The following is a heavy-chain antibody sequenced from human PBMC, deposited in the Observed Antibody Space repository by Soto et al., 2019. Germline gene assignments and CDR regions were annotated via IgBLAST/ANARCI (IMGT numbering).Heavy chain of an antibody. D-gene: IGHD2-21*01. Sequence: SETLSLTCSVSGGSMRSYYWNWLRQPAGKGLEWIGRIYSRGDTNYNPSVKSRVTMSVDTSKNEFSLRLNSVTAADTAVYYCAGIGEDVYYGMDVWGQGTTVTVYS. V-gene: IGHV4-4*07. CDR2: IYSRGDT. J-gene: IGHJ6*02. CDR3: AGIGEDVYYGMDV. CDR1: GGSMRSYY.